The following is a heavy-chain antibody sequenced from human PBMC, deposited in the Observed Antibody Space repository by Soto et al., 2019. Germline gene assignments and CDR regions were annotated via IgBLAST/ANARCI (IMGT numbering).Heavy chain of an antibody. D-gene: IGHD3-3*01. Sequence: ASVKVSCKASGYTFTSYGISWVRQAPGQGLEWMGWISAYNGNTNYAQKLQGRVTMTTDTSTSTVYMELSSLRSEDTAVYYCARGPSAPRRVSEWLSNYYYYGMDVWGQGTTVTVSS. CDR3: ARGPSAPRRVSEWLSNYYYYGMDV. CDR2: ISAYNGNT. J-gene: IGHJ6*02. CDR1: GYTFTSYG. V-gene: IGHV1-18*01.